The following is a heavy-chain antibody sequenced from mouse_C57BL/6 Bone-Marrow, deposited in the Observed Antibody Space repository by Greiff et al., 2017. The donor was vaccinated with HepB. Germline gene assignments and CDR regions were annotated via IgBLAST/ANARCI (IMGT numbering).Heavy chain of an antibody. CDR1: GFTFSSYA. V-gene: IGHV5-4*01. CDR2: ISDGGSYT. Sequence: VQLKESGGGLVKPGGSLKLSCAASGFTFSSYAMSWVRQTPEKRLEWVATISDGGSYTYYPDNVKGRFTISRDNAKNNLYLQMSHLKSEDTAMYYSARERRLEGAMDYWGQGTSVTVSS. D-gene: IGHD2-13*01. CDR3: ARERRLEGAMDY. J-gene: IGHJ4*01.